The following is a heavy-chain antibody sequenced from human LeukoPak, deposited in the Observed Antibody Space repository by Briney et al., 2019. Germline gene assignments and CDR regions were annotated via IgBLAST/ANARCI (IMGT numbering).Heavy chain of an antibody. V-gene: IGHV3-33*01. CDR3: AREGGGYSLDY. Sequence: GGSLRLSCAASGFTFSSYGMHWVRQAPGKGLEWVAVILSDGSKEFYTDSVKGRFTISRDNSKNTLYLQMNSLRAEDTAVYYCAREGGGYSLDYWGQGTLVTVSS. J-gene: IGHJ4*02. D-gene: IGHD5-18*01. CDR2: ILSDGSKE. CDR1: GFTFSSYG.